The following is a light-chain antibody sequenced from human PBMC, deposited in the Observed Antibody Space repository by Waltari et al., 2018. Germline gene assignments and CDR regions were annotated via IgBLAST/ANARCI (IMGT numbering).Light chain of an antibody. CDR3: QQYDDWPRT. CDR2: RES. CDR1: QSVGTS. V-gene: IGKV3-15*01. J-gene: IGKJ1*01. Sequence: EIVMTQSPASLSVSPGDRVTLSCRASQSVGTSLALYQQRPGRAPRLLVYRESTRASDIPARFSGSGSGTDFTLSISTLQSEDFAVYYCQQYDDWPRTFGQGTKVEIK.